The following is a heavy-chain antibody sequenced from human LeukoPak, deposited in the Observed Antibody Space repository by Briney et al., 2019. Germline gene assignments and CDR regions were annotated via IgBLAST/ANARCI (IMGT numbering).Heavy chain of an antibody. CDR1: GGSISSYY. CDR3: ASITYFYDRSGPPNDY. Sequence: SETLSLTCAVSGGSISSYYWSWIRQPPGKGLEWIGYIYSSGSTNYNPSLKSRVTISVDTSKNQFSLKLSSVTAADTAVYYCASITYFYDRSGPPNDYWGQGTLVTVSS. V-gene: IGHV4-59*12. D-gene: IGHD3-22*01. J-gene: IGHJ4*02. CDR2: IYSSGST.